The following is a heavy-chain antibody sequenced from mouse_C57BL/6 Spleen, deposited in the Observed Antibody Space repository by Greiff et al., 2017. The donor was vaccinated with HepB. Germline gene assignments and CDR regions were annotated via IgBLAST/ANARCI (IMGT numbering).Heavy chain of an antibody. CDR3: AKGYGTNPYYFDY. CDR2: IDPANGNT. J-gene: IGHJ2*01. CDR1: GFNIKNTY. Sequence: LVESVAELVRPGASVKLSCTASGFNIKNTYMHWVKQRPEQGLEWIGRIDPANGNTKYAPKFQGKATITADTSSNTAYLQLSSLTSEDTAIYYCAKGYGTNPYYFDYWGQGTTLTVSS. D-gene: IGHD1-1*01. V-gene: IGHV14-3*01.